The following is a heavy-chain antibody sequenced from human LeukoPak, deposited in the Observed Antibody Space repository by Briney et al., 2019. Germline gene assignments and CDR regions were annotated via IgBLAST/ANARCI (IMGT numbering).Heavy chain of an antibody. D-gene: IGHD3-10*01. J-gene: IGHJ4*02. Sequence: GGSLRLSCAASGFSFSTYGMHWVRHAPGKGLEWVSFIRHDASSQYYADSVKGRFTISRDSSKDTLYLQMNSLRTEDTAVYFCAKDRLEFYGSARYYFDSWGQGSLVTVSS. CDR1: GFSFSTYG. CDR3: AKDRLEFYGSARYYFDS. V-gene: IGHV3-30*02. CDR2: IRHDASSQ.